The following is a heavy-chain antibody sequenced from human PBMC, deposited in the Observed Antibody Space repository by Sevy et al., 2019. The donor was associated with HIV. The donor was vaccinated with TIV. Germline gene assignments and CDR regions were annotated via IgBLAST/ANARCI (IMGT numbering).Heavy chain of an antibody. D-gene: IGHD2-21*02. Sequence: GGSLRLSCAVSGFTFSSHDMTWVRQAPGKGLEWVSGFSGAGGSRWYADSVKGRFAMSRDNSKNTLYLQMNTLRTEDPDMYDCASDLRSNFFDAFDIWGQGTMVTVSS. CDR3: ASDLRSNFFDAFDI. V-gene: IGHV3-23*01. CDR1: GFTFSSHD. J-gene: IGHJ3*02. CDR2: FSGAGGSR.